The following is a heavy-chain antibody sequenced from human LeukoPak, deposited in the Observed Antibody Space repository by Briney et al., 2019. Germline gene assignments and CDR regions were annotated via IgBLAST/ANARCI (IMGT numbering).Heavy chain of an antibody. V-gene: IGHV3-21*01. Sequence: GGSLRLSCAASGFTFSSYAMTWVRQAPGKGPEWVSPISSSSSYIYYADSVKGRFTISRDNAKNSLYLQMNSLRAEDTAVYYCARDAAAAMVGGYYFDYWGQGTLVTVSS. J-gene: IGHJ4*02. D-gene: IGHD5-18*01. CDR1: GFTFSSYA. CDR3: ARDAAAAMVGGYYFDY. CDR2: ISSSSSYI.